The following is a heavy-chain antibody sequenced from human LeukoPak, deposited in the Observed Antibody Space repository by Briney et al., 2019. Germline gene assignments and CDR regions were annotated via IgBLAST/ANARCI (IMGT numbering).Heavy chain of an antibody. CDR2: MNPNSGNT. D-gene: IGHD5-12*01. V-gene: IGHV1-8*01. Sequence: ASVKVSCKASGYTFTSYDINWVRQATGQGLEWMGWMNPNSGNTGYAQKFQGRVTMTRNTSISTAYMELSSLRSEDTAVYYCARVDIVATRYYFDYWGQGTLVTVSS. J-gene: IGHJ4*02. CDR1: GYTFTSYD. CDR3: ARVDIVATRYYFDY.